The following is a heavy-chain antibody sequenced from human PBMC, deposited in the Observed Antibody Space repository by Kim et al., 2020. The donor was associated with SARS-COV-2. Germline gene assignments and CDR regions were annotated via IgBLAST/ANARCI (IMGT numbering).Heavy chain of an antibody. J-gene: IGHJ4*02. CDR3: AKEGLGSYIDI. D-gene: IGHD1-26*01. CDR2: INSRSGAI. V-gene: IGHV3-48*02. Sequence: GGSLRLSCAASGFDFNSHSMNWVRQAPGKGLEWVAYINSRSGAIFYADSVRGRFTISRDNAKNSLFLRMNSLREEDTAVYYCAKEGLGSYIDIWGQGTLVTVSS. CDR1: GFDFNSHS.